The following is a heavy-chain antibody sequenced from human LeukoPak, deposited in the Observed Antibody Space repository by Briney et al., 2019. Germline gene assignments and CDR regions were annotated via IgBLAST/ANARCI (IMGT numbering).Heavy chain of an antibody. D-gene: IGHD3-10*01. Sequence: PGGSLRLSCAASGFTFSSYWVSWVRQAPGKGLEWVANIKQDGSEKYYVDSVKGRFTISRDNAKNSLYLQMNSLRAEDTAVYYCARDALWFGELFPVYWFDPWGQGTLVTVSS. CDR2: IKQDGSEK. CDR1: GFTFSSYW. J-gene: IGHJ5*02. CDR3: ARDALWFGELFPVYWFDP. V-gene: IGHV3-7*01.